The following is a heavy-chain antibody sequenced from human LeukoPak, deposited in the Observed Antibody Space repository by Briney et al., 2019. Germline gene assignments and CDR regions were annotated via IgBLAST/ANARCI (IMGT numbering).Heavy chain of an antibody. CDR2: IIPILGMA. Sequence: SVKVSCKASGGTFSSYAISWVRQAPGQGLEWMGRIIPILGMANYAQKFQGRVTITADKSTSTAYMELSSLRSEDTAVYYCATNTVAGLDFDYWGQGALVTVSS. J-gene: IGHJ4*02. CDR3: ATNTVAGLDFDY. CDR1: GGTFSSYA. D-gene: IGHD3/OR15-3a*01. V-gene: IGHV1-69*04.